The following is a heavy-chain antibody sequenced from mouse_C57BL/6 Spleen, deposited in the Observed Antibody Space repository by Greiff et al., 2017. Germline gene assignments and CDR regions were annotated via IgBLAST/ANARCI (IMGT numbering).Heavy chain of an antibody. J-gene: IGHJ2*01. CDR3: TRSDDLYYFDY. CDR1: GYTFTDYE. V-gene: IGHV1-15*01. Sequence: QVQLQQSGAELVRPGASVTLSCKASGYTFTDYEMHWVKQTPVHGLEWIGAIDPETGGTAYNQKFKGKAILTADKSSSTAYMELRSLTSEDSAVYYCTRSDDLYYFDYWGQGTTLTVSS. CDR2: IDPETGGT. D-gene: IGHD2-3*01.